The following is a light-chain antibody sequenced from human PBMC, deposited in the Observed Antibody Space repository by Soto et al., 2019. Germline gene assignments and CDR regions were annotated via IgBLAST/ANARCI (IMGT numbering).Light chain of an antibody. V-gene: IGKV1D-16*01. J-gene: IGKJ5*01. CDR2: GTS. Sequence: DIQMTQSPSSLSASVGDRVTITCRASQGIRNLLVWYQQKPEKAPKSLIYGTSNLESGVPSRFSGSGSGSDYTLTISSLHPEDFATYYCQQYDSYPITFGQGTRLEIK. CDR3: QQYDSYPIT. CDR1: QGIRNL.